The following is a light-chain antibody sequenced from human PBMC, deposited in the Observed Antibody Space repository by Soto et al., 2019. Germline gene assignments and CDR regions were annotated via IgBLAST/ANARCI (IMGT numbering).Light chain of an antibody. Sequence: EVVLTQSPGTLSLSPRERATLSCRASQSVSNNYLAWYQHKPGQAPRLLIYGASNRAPGIPDRFSGSGSGPDFTLTISRQVPEDFAVYYCQQYDASPRTFGQGTLVEVK. CDR1: QSVSNNY. J-gene: IGKJ1*01. CDR2: GAS. CDR3: QQYDASPRT. V-gene: IGKV3-20*01.